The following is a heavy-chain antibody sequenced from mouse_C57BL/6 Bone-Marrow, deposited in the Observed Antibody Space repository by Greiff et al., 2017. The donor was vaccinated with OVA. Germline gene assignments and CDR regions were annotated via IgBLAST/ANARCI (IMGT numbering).Heavy chain of an antibody. J-gene: IGHJ2*01. V-gene: IGHV7-3*01. CDR2: IRNKPNGSTT. Sequence: EVMLVESGGGLVQPGDSLSLSCAASGFTFTNYYMSWVRQPPGKALEWLAFIRNKPNGSTTEYSASVKGRFTISSDNSQSLLYLEMNALRAEDSATYYCARYKGRVAVDYFDDGGQGTALTVAS. D-gene: IGHD1-1*01. CDR1: GFTFTNYY. CDR3: ARYKGRVAVDYFDD.